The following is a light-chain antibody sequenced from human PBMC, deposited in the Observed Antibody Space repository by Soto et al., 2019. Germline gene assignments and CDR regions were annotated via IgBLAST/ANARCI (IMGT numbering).Light chain of an antibody. Sequence: DIPLTQSPSSLSASVGDRVTITCRASQDISNFVAWYQQKPGRVPKLLIFGASTLQSGVPPRFSGSGSGTDFTLSISSLQPEDVGTFYCQKYHGAPPTFGHGTKVDIK. CDR3: QKYHGAPPT. CDR2: GAS. V-gene: IGKV1-27*01. CDR1: QDISNF. J-gene: IGKJ1*01.